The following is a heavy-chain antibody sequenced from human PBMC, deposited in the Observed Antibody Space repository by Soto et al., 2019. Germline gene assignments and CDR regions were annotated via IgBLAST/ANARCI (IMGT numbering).Heavy chain of an antibody. V-gene: IGHV4-61*01. D-gene: IGHD1-26*01. CDR1: GDSISTNSYS. CDR2: IYYSGST. Sequence: SETLSLTCAVSGDSISTNSYSWSWILQPPGKGLEWIGYIYYSGSTNYNPSLKSRVTISVDTSKNQFSLKLSSVTAADTAVYYCARGPTGSGNWFDPWGQGTLVTAST. J-gene: IGHJ5*02. CDR3: ARGPTGSGNWFDP.